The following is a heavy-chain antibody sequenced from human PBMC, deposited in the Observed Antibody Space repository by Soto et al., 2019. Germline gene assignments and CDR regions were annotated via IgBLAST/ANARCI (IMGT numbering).Heavy chain of an antibody. Sequence: SETLSLTCTVSGGSISSGDYYWSWIRQPPGKGLEWIGYIYYSGSTYYNPSLKSRVTISVDTSKNQFSLKLSSVTAADTAVYYCARAEVTGTTFDYWGQGTLVTVSS. J-gene: IGHJ4*02. V-gene: IGHV4-30-4*01. CDR1: GGSISSGDYY. CDR3: ARAEVTGTTFDY. CDR2: IYYSGST. D-gene: IGHD1-7*01.